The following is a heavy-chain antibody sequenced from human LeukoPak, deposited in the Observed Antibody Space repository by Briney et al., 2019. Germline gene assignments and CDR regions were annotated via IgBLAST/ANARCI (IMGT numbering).Heavy chain of an antibody. V-gene: IGHV3-21*01. Sequence: KSGGSLRLSCAASGFTFRNYAMNWVRQAPGKGLEWVSSISSSSSYIYYADSVKGRFTISRDNAKNSLYLQMNSLRAEDTAASYCARDFAYVWGSYRYWIPFDYWGQGTLVTVSS. J-gene: IGHJ4*02. CDR3: ARDFAYVWGSYRYWIPFDY. CDR1: GFTFRNYA. D-gene: IGHD3-16*02. CDR2: ISSSSSYI.